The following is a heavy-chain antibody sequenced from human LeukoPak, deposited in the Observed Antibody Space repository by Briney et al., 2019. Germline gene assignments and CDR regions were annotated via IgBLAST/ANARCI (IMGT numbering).Heavy chain of an antibody. CDR1: GGSISSGGYY. CDR3: ARAGPGLKKSGYYFDY. D-gene: IGHD3-22*01. J-gene: IGHJ4*02. Sequence: SQTLSLTCTVSGGSISSGGYYWSWIRQHPGKGLEWIGYIYYSGSTYYNPSLKSRVTISVDPSKNQFSLKLSSVTAADTAVYYCARAGPGLKKSGYYFDYWGQGTLVTVSS. V-gene: IGHV4-31*03. CDR2: IYYSGST.